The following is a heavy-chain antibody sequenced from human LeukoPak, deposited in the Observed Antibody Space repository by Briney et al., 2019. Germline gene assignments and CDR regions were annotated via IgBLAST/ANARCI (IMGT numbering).Heavy chain of an antibody. Sequence: GGSLRLSCAASGFTFSNYSMNWVRQAPGKGLEWVSSMSSSGSYIYYADSVRGRFTISRDNAKNSLYLQMNSLRAEDTAVYYCARDPSGMATIFGVGYWGQGTLVTVSS. V-gene: IGHV3-21*01. CDR2: MSSSGSYI. CDR1: GFTFSNYS. J-gene: IGHJ4*02. D-gene: IGHD5-24*01. CDR3: ARDPSGMATIFGVGY.